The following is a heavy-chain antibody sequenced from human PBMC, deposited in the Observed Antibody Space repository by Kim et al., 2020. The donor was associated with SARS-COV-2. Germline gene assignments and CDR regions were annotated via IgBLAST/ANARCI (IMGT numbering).Heavy chain of an antibody. CDR1: GGSISSYY. CDR2: VHYSGST. V-gene: IGHV4-59*13. J-gene: IGHJ4*02. Sequence: SETLSLTCIVSGGSISSYYWSWIRQPPGKGLEWIGYVHYSGSTNYNTSLKSRVTISVDTSKNQFSLRLSSVTAADTAVYYCARGLYSTSWYNYWGQGT. D-gene: IGHD6-13*01. CDR3: ARGLYSTSWYNY.